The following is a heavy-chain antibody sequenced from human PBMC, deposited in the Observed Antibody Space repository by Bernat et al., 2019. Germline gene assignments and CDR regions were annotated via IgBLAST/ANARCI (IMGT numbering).Heavy chain of an antibody. CDR1: GFSVSNNH. V-gene: IGHV3-66*01. CDR2: IYGHGNT. D-gene: IGHD3-16*02. Sequence: DVHLVESGGGLVQPGGSLRLSCAASGFSVSNNHVTWVRQAPGKGLECVSVIYGHGNTYFADSVKGRFTISRDNSKNTVYVQMNSLRVEDTAVYYCAKDRLRLRLGELSSDFDYWGQGTLVTVSS. J-gene: IGHJ4*02. CDR3: AKDRLRLRLGELSSDFDY.